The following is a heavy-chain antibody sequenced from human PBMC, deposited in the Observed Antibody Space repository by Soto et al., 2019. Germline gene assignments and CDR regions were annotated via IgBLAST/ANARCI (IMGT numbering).Heavy chain of an antibody. V-gene: IGHV3-33*01. J-gene: IGHJ4*02. CDR2: IWYDGSNK. Sequence: QVQLVESGGGVVQPGRSLRLSCAASGFTFSSYCMHWVRQAPGKGLEWVAVIWYDGSNKYYADSVKGRFTISRDNSKNTLYLQMNSLRAEDTAVYYCARDRAEGYYFDYWGQGTLVTVSS. CDR3: ARDRAEGYYFDY. CDR1: GFTFSSYC. D-gene: IGHD3-10*01.